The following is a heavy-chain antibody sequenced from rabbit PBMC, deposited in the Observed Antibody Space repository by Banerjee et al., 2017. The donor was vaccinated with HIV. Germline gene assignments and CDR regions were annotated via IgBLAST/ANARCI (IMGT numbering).Heavy chain of an antibody. J-gene: IGHJ4*01. V-gene: IGHV1S7*01. D-gene: IGHD6-1*01. CDR2: IYVDKGST. Sequence: QLKDTVGGLVQPGGNLTLTCTSSFFDISSYQVIWVRQAPGKGLEWIGIIYVDKGSTDYASWVNGRFTISSDNAQNTVDLQMNSLTAADTATYFCARYDAYVGYGYFNLWGQGTLVTVS. CDR3: ARYDAYVGYGYFNL. CDR1: FFDISSYQ.